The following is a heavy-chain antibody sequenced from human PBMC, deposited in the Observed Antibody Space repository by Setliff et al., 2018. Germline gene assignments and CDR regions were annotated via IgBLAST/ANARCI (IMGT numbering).Heavy chain of an antibody. D-gene: IGHD3-22*01. CDR1: GFSFSNYG. Sequence: PSETLSLSCVVSGFSFSNYGMTWVRQAPGKGLEWISYISTSGGTIYNADSVKGRFTISRDNANHSRYLQMNSLRAEDTAVYYCARLALTGYVSSVYYNALDYYYYMDVWGKGTTVTVSS. CDR3: ARLALTGYVSSVYYNALDYYYYMDV. V-gene: IGHV3-48*01. J-gene: IGHJ6*03. CDR2: ISTSGGTI.